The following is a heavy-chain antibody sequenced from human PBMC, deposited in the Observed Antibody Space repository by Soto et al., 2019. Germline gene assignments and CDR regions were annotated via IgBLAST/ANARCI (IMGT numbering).Heavy chain of an antibody. CDR2: LYWDDDE. Sequence: QITLKESGPPLVKPTQTLTLTCTFSGFSLSTRGVGVGWIRQPPGKALEWHALLYWDDDEGYSPSLKSRLTITKDTSKNHVVLTVTNMDPVDTAAYYCAPRPRGYSYCFDYWGQGTLVTVSS. CDR1: GFSLSTRGVG. J-gene: IGHJ4*02. V-gene: IGHV2-5*02. D-gene: IGHD5-18*01. CDR3: APRPRGYSYCFDY.